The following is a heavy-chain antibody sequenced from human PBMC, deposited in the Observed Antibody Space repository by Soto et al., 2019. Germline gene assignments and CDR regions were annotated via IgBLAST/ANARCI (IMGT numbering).Heavy chain of an antibody. CDR3: ARVCHSRVYYYYYMDV. D-gene: IGHD3-10*01. Sequence: ASVKVSCKASGGTFSSYTISWVRQAPGQGLEWMGRIIPILGIANYAQKFQGRVTITADKSTSTAYMELSSLRSEDTAVYYCARVCHSRVYYYYYMDVWGKGTTVTVSS. CDR1: GGTFSSYT. CDR2: IIPILGIA. V-gene: IGHV1-69*02. J-gene: IGHJ6*03.